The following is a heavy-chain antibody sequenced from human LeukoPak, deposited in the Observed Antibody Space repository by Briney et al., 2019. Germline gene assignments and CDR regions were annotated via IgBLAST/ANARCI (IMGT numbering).Heavy chain of an antibody. CDR1: GIAVIGNY. J-gene: IGHJ4*02. CDR2: ISINTDT. D-gene: IGHD1-26*01. CDR3: AIAQSWDELFDS. V-gene: IGHV3-53*01. Sequence: GGSLTLSCAASGIAVIGNYMSWVRQPPGKGLEWVSFISINTDTFYADSVRGRFTISRDSSKNTLFLQKNSLRDEDSAVYYCAIAQSWDELFDSWGQGTLVTVSS.